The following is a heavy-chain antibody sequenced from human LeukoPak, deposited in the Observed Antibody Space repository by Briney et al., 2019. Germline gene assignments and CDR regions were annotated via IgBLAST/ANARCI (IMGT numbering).Heavy chain of an antibody. V-gene: IGHV3-48*03. CDR1: GFTFSSYE. CDR2: ISSSGSTI. J-gene: IGHJ4*02. Sequence: PGGSLRLSCVASGFTFSSYEMNWVRQAQGKGLEWVSYISSSGSTIYYADSVKGRFTISRDNAKNSLYLQMNSLRAEDTAVYYCARGLSYESSGYGDYWGQGTLVTVSS. D-gene: IGHD3-22*01. CDR3: ARGLSYESSGYGDY.